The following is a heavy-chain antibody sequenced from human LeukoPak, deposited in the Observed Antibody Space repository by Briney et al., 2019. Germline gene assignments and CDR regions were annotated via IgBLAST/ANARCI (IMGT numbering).Heavy chain of an antibody. J-gene: IGHJ4*02. Sequence: SETLSLTCTVSGGSISSGDYYWSWIRQPAGKGLEWIGRVYTSGTTNYNPSLKGRVTISVDTSKNQFSLKLSSVTAADTAVYYCARAGFYGSGSRAFDYWGQGTLVTVSS. CDR1: GGSISSGDYY. D-gene: IGHD3-10*01. CDR2: VYTSGTT. CDR3: ARAGFYGSGSRAFDY. V-gene: IGHV4-61*02.